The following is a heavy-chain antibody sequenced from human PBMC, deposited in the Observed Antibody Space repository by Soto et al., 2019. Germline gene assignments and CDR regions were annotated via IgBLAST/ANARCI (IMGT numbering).Heavy chain of an antibody. J-gene: IGHJ4*02. CDR2: INWNGGST. CDR3: ARAKPAAAFSAAYYFDY. CDR1: GFTFDDYG. Sequence: GGSLRLSCAASGFTFDDYGMSWVRQAPGKGLEWVSGINWNGGSTGYADSVKGRFTISRDNAKNSLYLQMNSLRAEDTALYYCARAKPAAAFSAAYYFDYWGQGTLVTVSS. D-gene: IGHD2-2*01. V-gene: IGHV3-20*04.